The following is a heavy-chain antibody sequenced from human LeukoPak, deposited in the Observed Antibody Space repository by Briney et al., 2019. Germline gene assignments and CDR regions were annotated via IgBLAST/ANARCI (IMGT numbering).Heavy chain of an antibody. J-gene: IGHJ4*02. CDR1: GSTFSNYA. CDR2: ISPSGGST. CDR3: AKEGEAIGDYFDY. D-gene: IGHD2-21*01. Sequence: QPGGSLRLSCSASGSTFSNYAIHWVRQAPGKGLEFVSAISPSGGSTYYADSVKGRFTISRDNSKNTLYLQMNSLRAEDTAVYYCAKEGEAIGDYFDYWGQGTLVTVSS. V-gene: IGHV3-64*04.